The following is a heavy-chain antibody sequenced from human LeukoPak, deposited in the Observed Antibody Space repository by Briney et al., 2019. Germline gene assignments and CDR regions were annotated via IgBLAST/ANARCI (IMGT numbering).Heavy chain of an antibody. V-gene: IGHV3-9*01. CDR1: GFTFDDYA. J-gene: IGHJ5*02. Sequence: GGSLRLSCAASGFTFDDYAMHGVRQVPGKGLEWVSGISWNSGSTGYAGSVKGRFTMSRDNTKNSLYLQMNSLSPDDTALYYCVRGNFGPAQWFDPWGQGTLVTVSS. CDR2: ISWNSGST. D-gene: IGHD3/OR15-3a*01. CDR3: VRGNFGPAQWFDP.